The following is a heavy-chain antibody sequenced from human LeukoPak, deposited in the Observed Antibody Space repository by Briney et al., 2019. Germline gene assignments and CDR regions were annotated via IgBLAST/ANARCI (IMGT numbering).Heavy chain of an antibody. D-gene: IGHD6-6*01. CDR2: ISAYNGNT. CDR3: ATWAYSSSDY. J-gene: IGHJ4*02. Sequence: ASVKVSCKASGYTFTSYGISWVRQAPGQGXXWMGWISAYNGNTNYAQKLQGRVTMTTDTSTSTAYMELRSLRSDDTAVYYCATWAYSSSDYWGQGTLVTVSS. V-gene: IGHV1-18*01. CDR1: GYTFTSYG.